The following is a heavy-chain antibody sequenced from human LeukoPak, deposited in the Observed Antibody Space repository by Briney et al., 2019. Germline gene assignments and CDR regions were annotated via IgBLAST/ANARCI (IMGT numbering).Heavy chain of an antibody. CDR3: AGSYSGYDGHAFDI. D-gene: IGHD5-12*01. CDR1: GFTFSSYG. CDR2: IWYDGSNK. V-gene: IGHV3-33*01. J-gene: IGHJ3*02. Sequence: GRSLRLSCATSGFTFSSYGMHWVRQAPGKGLEWVAVIWYDGSNKYYADSVKGRFTISRDNSKNTLYLQMNSLRAEDTTVYYCAGSYSGYDGHAFDIWGQGTMVTVSS.